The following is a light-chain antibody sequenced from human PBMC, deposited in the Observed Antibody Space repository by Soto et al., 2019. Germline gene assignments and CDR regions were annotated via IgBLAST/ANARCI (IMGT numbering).Light chain of an antibody. CDR3: QKYNSAPHT. CDR1: QGISKY. V-gene: IGKV1-27*01. CDR2: AAS. Sequence: DIQMTQSPSSLSASVGDRVTITCRASQGISKYLAWYQQKPGKVPKLLIYAASTLQSGVPSRFSGSGSGTDFTLTISSLQPEDVATYYCQKYNSAPHTFGGGTKVDNK. J-gene: IGKJ4*01.